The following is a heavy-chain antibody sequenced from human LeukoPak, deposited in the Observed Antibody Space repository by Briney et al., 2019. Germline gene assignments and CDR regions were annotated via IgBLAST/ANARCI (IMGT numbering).Heavy chain of an antibody. J-gene: IGHJ4*02. CDR2: ISYDGSTK. Sequence: PGGSLRLSCAGSGFNFNNYGMHWVRQAPGKGLEWVAVISYDGSTKYYSDSVKGQFTISRDNSKNTLYLQMNSLRAEDTAIYYCARDPGGWRAYGGYDTSGYCDHWGQGTLVTVSS. V-gene: IGHV3-33*05. CDR3: ARDPGGWRAYGGYDTSGYCDH. D-gene: IGHD3-22*01. CDR1: GFNFNNYG.